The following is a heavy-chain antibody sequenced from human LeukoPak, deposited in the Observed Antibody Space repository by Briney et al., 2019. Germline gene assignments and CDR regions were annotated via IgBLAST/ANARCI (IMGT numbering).Heavy chain of an antibody. V-gene: IGHV4-39*01. CDR1: GGSISSSSYY. Sequence: SETLSLTCTVSGGSISSSSYYWGWIRQPPGKGLEWIGSIYYSGSTYYNPSLKSRVTISVDTSKNQFSLKLSSVTAADTAVYYCASRITMVRGATDYWGQGTLVTVSS. D-gene: IGHD3-10*01. J-gene: IGHJ4*02. CDR2: IYYSGST. CDR3: ASRITMVRGATDY.